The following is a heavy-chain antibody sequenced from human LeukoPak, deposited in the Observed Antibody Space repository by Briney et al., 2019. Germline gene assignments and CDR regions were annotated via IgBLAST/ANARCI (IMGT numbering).Heavy chain of an antibody. Sequence: ASVKVSCKASGYTFTSYGISWVRQAPGQGLEWMGWISAYNGNTNYAQKLQGRVTMTTDASTSTAYMELRSLRSDDTAVYYCARSITIFGVVGSAGGYWGQGILVTVSS. J-gene: IGHJ4*02. V-gene: IGHV1-18*01. CDR2: ISAYNGNT. CDR1: GYTFTSYG. D-gene: IGHD3-3*01. CDR3: ARSITIFGVVGSAGGY.